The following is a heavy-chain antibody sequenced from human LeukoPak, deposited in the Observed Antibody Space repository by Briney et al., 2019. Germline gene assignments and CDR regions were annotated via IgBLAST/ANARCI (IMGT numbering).Heavy chain of an antibody. CDR1: GGSISSYY. Sequence: PSETLSLTCTVSGGSISSYYWTWIRQPPGKGLEWIGYIYYSGSTNYNPSLKSRVTISLDTSKNQFSLKLSSVTAADTAVYYCAGDGDDYGSGFDYWGQGTLVTVSS. D-gene: IGHD3-16*01. V-gene: IGHV4-59*01. CDR2: IYYSGST. CDR3: AGDGDDYGSGFDY. J-gene: IGHJ4*02.